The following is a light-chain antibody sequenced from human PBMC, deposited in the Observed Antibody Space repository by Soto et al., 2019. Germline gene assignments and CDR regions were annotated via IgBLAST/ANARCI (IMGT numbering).Light chain of an antibody. Sequence: DIQMTQSPSTLSASVGDRVTITCRASQSISSWLAWYQQKPGKAPKLLIYDASSLESGVPSRFSGSGSGTHFTLSISSLQPEDSATYYCQQTRTVPPEWTFGQGTKVDIK. CDR1: QSISSW. V-gene: IGKV1-5*01. J-gene: IGKJ1*01. CDR3: QQTRTVPPEWT. CDR2: DAS.